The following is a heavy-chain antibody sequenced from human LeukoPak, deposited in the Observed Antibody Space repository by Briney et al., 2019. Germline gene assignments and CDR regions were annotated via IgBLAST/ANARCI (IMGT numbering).Heavy chain of an antibody. CDR1: GFTFSSYW. J-gene: IGHJ3*02. CDR3: ARHHTPRGSSRPVDAFDI. D-gene: IGHD2-2*01. V-gene: IGHV3-7*01. CDR2: IKQDGSEK. Sequence: PGGSLRLSCAASGFTFSSYWMSWVRQAPGKGLEWVANIKQDGSEKYYVDSVKGRFTISRDNAKNSLYLQMNSLRAEDTAVYYCARHHTPRGSSRPVDAFDIWGQGTMVTVSS.